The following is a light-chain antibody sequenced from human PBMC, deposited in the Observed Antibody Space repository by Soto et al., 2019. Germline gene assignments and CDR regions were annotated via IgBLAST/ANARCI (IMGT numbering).Light chain of an antibody. CDR3: QQYGSSPRT. CDR2: DAS. Sequence: EIVLTQSPGTLSLSPGERATLSCRASQSVSSSYLAWYQQKPGQAPRLLIYDASSRATGIPDRFSGSGSGTDFTLTISSLEPEDFAVYYFQQYGSSPRTFGQGTKVEIK. CDR1: QSVSSSY. J-gene: IGKJ1*01. V-gene: IGKV3-20*01.